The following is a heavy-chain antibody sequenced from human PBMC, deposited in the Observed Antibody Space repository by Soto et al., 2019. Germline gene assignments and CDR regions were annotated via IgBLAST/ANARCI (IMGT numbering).Heavy chain of an antibody. CDR2: IYYSGST. D-gene: IGHD2-2*01. V-gene: IGHV4-61*08. J-gene: IGHJ4*02. CDR3: ARVVPAAKFFDY. CDR1: GGSISSGDYY. Sequence: PSATLSLTCTVSGGSISSGDYYWSWIRQPPGKGLEWIGYIYYSGSTYYNPSLKSRVTISVDTSKNQFSLKLSSVTAADTAVYYCARVVPAAKFFDYWGQGTLVTVSS.